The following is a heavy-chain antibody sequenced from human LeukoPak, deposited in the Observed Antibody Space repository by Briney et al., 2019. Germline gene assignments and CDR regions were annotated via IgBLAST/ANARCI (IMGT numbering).Heavy chain of an antibody. J-gene: IGHJ4*02. CDR2: ITNSGENT. V-gene: IGHV3-23*01. CDR1: GFSFPYG. CDR3: ARDPQGFIDY. Sequence: GGSLRLSCEASGFSFPYGMSWVRQAPGKGLEWVSGITNSGENTYYADSVKGRFTISRDNAKNSLHLQMNSLRAEDTAVYYCARDPQGFIDYWGQGTLVTVSS.